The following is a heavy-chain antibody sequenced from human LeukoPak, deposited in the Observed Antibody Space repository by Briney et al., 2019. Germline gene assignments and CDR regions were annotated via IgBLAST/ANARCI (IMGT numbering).Heavy chain of an antibody. Sequence: PGGSLRLSCATSGFTFSSYSMKWVRQAPGKGLEWVSSISSSSSYIYYADSVKGRFTISRDNAKNSLYLQMNSLRAEDTAVYYCARGRFRSVVVITPYVDYWGQGTLVTVSS. D-gene: IGHD3-22*01. V-gene: IGHV3-21*01. CDR1: GFTFSSYS. CDR2: ISSSSSYI. J-gene: IGHJ4*02. CDR3: ARGRFRSVVVITPYVDY.